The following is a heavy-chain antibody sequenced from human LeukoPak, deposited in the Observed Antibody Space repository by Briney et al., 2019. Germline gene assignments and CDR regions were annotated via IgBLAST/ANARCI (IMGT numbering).Heavy chain of an antibody. J-gene: IGHJ3*02. CDR1: GFTFTSSA. V-gene: IGHV1-58*01. CDR3: AAASHNLTYCSSTSCYWDAFDI. D-gene: IGHD2-2*01. Sequence: SVKVSCKASGFTFTSSAVQWVRQARGQRLEWIGWIVVGSGNTNYAQKFQERVTITRDMSTSTAYMELSSLRSEDTAVYYCAAASHNLTYCSSTSCYWDAFDIWGQGTMVTVSS. CDR2: IVVGSGNT.